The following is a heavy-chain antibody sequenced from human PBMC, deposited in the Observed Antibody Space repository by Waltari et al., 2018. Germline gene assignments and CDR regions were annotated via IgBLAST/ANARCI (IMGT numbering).Heavy chain of an antibody. CDR2: IRSKADGGTT. Sequence: EVQLVESGGGLVQPGRSLRLSCTASGFTFGDYAMSWFRQAPGKWLEWVGFIRSKADGGTTEYAASVKGRFTISRDDSKSIAYLQMNSLKTEDTAVYYCTRVWIAVAGNDAFDIWGQGTMVTVSS. CDR3: TRVWIAVAGNDAFDI. D-gene: IGHD6-19*01. CDR1: GFTFGDYA. J-gene: IGHJ3*02. V-gene: IGHV3-49*03.